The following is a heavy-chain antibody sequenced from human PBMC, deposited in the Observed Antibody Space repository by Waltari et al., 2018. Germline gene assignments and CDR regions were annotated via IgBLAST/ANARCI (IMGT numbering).Heavy chain of an antibody. CDR1: GESFSGSF. CDR2: IHYDGST. CDR3: ARYGEVPPNYFFDF. J-gene: IGHJ4*01. Sequence: QVQLHQWGAGLLKPSETLSLTCAVPGESFSGSFWSWIRQPPGKSLEWLGAIHYDGSTNYKPSLKSRLSLSVDTTKKHFSLRLTSVTAADTGMYFCARYGEVPPNYFFDFWGQGIRVTVSS. V-gene: IGHV4-34*01. D-gene: IGHD2-21*01.